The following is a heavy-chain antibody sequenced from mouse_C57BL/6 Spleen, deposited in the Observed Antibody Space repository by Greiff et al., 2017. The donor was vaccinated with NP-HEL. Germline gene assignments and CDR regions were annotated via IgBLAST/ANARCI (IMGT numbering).Heavy chain of an antibody. CDR3: ARPEDWGFDY. CDR1: GFTFSDYG. Sequence: DVHLVESGGGLVKPGGSLKLSCAASGFTFSDYGMHWVRQAPEKGLEWVAYISSGSSTIYYADTVKGRFTISRDNAKNTLFLQMTSLRSEDTAMYYCARPEDWGFDYWGQGTTLTVSS. D-gene: IGHD4-1*01. V-gene: IGHV5-17*01. CDR2: ISSGSSTI. J-gene: IGHJ2*01.